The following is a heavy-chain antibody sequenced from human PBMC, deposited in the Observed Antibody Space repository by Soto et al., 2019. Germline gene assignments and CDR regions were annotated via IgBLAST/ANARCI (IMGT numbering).Heavy chain of an antibody. CDR1: GFTFSSYA. V-gene: IGHV3-64*01. CDR2: ISSNGGST. Sequence: AVGSLRLSCAASGFTFSSYAMHWVRQAPGKGLEYVSAISSNGGSTYYANSVKGRFTISRDNSKNTLYLQMGSLRAEDMAVYYCARVAFYDFWNGYYKYFDYWGQGALVTVSS. J-gene: IGHJ4*02. D-gene: IGHD3-3*01. CDR3: ARVAFYDFWNGYYKYFDY.